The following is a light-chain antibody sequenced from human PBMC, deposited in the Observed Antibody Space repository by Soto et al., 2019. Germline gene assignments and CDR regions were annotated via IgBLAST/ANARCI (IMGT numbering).Light chain of an antibody. J-gene: IGLJ3*02. Sequence: QSALTQPASVSGSPGQSITISCTGTSRDVGAYDYVSWYQQHPGKAPKVMIYEVTNRPSGVSNRFSGSKSVDTASLTISGLRAEDEAHYYCSSYTGTNTWVFGGGTKLTVL. CDR1: SRDVGAYDY. CDR3: SSYTGTNTWV. V-gene: IGLV2-14*01. CDR2: EVT.